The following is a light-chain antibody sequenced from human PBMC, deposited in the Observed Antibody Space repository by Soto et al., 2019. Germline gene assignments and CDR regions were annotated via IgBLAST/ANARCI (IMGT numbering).Light chain of an antibody. V-gene: IGLV2-23*02. CDR3: CSYAGSSTYV. CDR2: EVS. J-gene: IGLJ1*01. Sequence: QSALTQPASVSGSPGQSITISCTGTSSDVGSYNLVSWYQQHPGKAPKLMIYEVSKRPSGVSNRFSGSKSGNTASLTISGLQAEDVADYYCCSYAGSSTYVFGTGTTLTVL. CDR1: SSDVGSYNL.